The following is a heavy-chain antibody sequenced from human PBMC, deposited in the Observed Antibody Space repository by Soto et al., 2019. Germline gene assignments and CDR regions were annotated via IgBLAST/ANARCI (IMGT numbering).Heavy chain of an antibody. J-gene: IGHJ3*02. CDR2: IYWDDDK. Sequence: ESGPTLVNPTQSLTLTCTFSGFSLSTSGVGVGWIRQPPGKALEWLALIYWDDDKRYSPSLKSRLTITKDTSKNQVVLTMTNMDSVDTATYYCWWWHHTSGAFYICGQGTMVPVSS. CDR1: GFSLSTSGVG. D-gene: IGHD2-21*01. V-gene: IGHV2-5*02. CDR3: WWWHHTSGAFYI.